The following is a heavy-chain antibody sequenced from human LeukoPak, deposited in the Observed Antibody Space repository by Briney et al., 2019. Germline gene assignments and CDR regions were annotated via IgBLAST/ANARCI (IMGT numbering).Heavy chain of an antibody. CDR1: LHIYQLW. CDR2: ISGSGGTT. D-gene: IGHD6-19*01. V-gene: IGHV3-23*01. Sequence: GGSLGLLQGSWLHIYQLWCHLGAPQAPGKGLEWVSGISGSGGTTYYADPVKGRFTISRDNSKNTVYLQMNSLRAEDTAVYYCAKVSGLASSVDYWCQGPLV. CDR3: AKVSGLASSVDY. J-gene: IGHJ4*02.